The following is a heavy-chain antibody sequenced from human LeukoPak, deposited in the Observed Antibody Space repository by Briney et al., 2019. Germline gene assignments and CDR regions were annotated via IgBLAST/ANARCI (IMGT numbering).Heavy chain of an antibody. J-gene: IGHJ6*02. V-gene: IGHV3-11*01. CDR1: GFTSSVYY. Sequence: PGGSLRLSCAASGFTSSVYYMSCIRPAPGKGLGWVSYISSSGSTIYYADSVKGRFTISRDNAKNSLYLQMNSLRAEDTAVYYCAREGDYYYGMDVWGQGTTVTVSS. CDR2: ISSSGSTI. CDR3: AREGDYYYGMDV.